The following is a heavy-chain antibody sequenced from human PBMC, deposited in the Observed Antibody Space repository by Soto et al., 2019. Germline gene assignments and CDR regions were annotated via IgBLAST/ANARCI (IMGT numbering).Heavy chain of an antibody. D-gene: IGHD4-4*01. V-gene: IGHV3-23*01. Sequence: GGSLRLSCATSGFSFSNYAMSWVRQAPGKGLEWVAAITSVGYTYYVDSLKGRFTISRDNSKNTLFLQMNSLRAEDTAVYYCAKDLIDYSNSYFDYWGQGTLVTVPS. CDR1: GFSFSNYA. CDR2: ITSVGYT. CDR3: AKDLIDYSNSYFDY. J-gene: IGHJ4*02.